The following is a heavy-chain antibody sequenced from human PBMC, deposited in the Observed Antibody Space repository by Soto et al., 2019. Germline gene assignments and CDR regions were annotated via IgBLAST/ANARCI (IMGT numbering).Heavy chain of an antibody. CDR2: MNQEGSEK. Sequence: EVQLVESGVGLVQPGGSMRLSCAASGFTFSNYWMTWVLQAPGKGLEWVANMNQEGSEKNYVDSVKGRLTISRDNAKNSLYRQLNSLRVEDTAMYYCARHHTGSDYFDYWGHVTLVTVSS. J-gene: IGHJ4*01. V-gene: IGHV3-7*05. D-gene: IGHD3-10*01. CDR3: ARHHTGSDYFDY. CDR1: GFTFSNYW.